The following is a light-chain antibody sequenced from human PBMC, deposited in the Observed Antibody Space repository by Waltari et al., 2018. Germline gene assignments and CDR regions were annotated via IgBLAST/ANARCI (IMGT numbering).Light chain of an antibody. V-gene: IGLV1-40*01. CDR2: GNS. J-gene: IGLJ1*01. CDR3: QSYDSSLSRYV. Sequence: QSVLTQPPSVSGAPGQRVTISCTGSSSNIGANYDVHWYQQVPGTAPNPPIYGNSTRPPGVPDRFSASKSGTSASLAITGLQADDEADYYCQSYDSSLSRYVFGSGTEVTVL. CDR1: SSNIGANYD.